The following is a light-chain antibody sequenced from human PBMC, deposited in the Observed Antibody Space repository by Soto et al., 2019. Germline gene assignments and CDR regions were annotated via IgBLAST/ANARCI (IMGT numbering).Light chain of an antibody. Sequence: SYELTQPPSVSVAPGQTARITCGGNNIGSKTVYWYQQKPGQPPLLVVYDGTDRPSGIPERFSGSNSGNTATLTITRVEAGDEADYYCQVWDSTTDHLVFGGGTKLTVL. V-gene: IGLV3-21*02. J-gene: IGLJ2*01. CDR3: QVWDSTTDHLV. CDR1: NIGSKT. CDR2: DGT.